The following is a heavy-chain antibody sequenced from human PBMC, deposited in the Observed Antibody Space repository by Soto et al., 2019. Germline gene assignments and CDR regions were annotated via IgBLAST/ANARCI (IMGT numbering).Heavy chain of an antibody. V-gene: IGHV4-31*03. CDR3: ARAPESPFYFGVALPDLFSY. J-gene: IGHJ4*02. D-gene: IGHD3-3*01. Sequence: SEALSLTCTVSGGSISSGTSYWSWIRQRPGKGLEWIGYIFYSGSFYYTPSLRGRVMILADTSKNQFTLRLSSVTAADTAVYYCARAPESPFYFGVALPDLFSYSGQRSLDTVSS. CDR1: GGSISSGTSY. CDR2: IFYSGSF.